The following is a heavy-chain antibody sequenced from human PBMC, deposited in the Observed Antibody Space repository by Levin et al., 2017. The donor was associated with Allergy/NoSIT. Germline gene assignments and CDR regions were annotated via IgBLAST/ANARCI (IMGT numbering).Heavy chain of an antibody. V-gene: IGHV4-59*12. Sequence: SETLSLTCTVSGGSISSYYWSWIRQPPGKGLEWIGYIYYSGSTNYNPSLKSRVTISVDTSKNQFSLKLSSVTAADTAVYYCAREVVVPARRLAARPALGWFDPWGQGTLVTVSS. CDR3: AREVVVPARRLAARPALGWFDP. D-gene: IGHD2-2*01. J-gene: IGHJ5*02. CDR1: GGSISSYY. CDR2: IYYSGST.